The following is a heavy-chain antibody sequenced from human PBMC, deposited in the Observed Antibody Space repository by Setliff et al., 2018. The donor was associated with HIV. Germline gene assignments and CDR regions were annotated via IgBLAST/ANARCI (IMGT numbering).Heavy chain of an antibody. J-gene: IGHJ4*02. CDR1: GYSFTSYW. CDR2: IYPGDSDT. Sequence: GESLKISCKGSGYSFTSYWIGWVRQMPGKGLEWMGIIYPGDSDTRYSPSFQGQVTISADKSISTAYLQWSSLKASDTAMYYCARLSVVTATRIYYFDYWGQGTLVTVS. CDR3: ARLSVVTATRIYYFDY. V-gene: IGHV5-51*01. D-gene: IGHD2-21*02.